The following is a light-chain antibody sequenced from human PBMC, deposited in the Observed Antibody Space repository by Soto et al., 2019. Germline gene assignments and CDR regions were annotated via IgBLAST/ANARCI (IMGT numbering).Light chain of an antibody. J-gene: IGKJ1*01. CDR3: QHYNSYSEA. CDR2: KAS. V-gene: IGKV1-5*03. CDR1: QSISSW. Sequence: IRSTQSPATLSASLKVRVTITCRASQSISSWLAWYQQKPGKAPKLLIYKASSLKSGVPSRFSGSGSGTEFTLTISSLQPDDFATYYCQHYNSYSEAVGQGTKVDIK.